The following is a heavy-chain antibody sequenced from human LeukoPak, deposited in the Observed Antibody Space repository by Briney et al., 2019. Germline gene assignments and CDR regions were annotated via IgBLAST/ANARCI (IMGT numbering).Heavy chain of an antibody. CDR3: ARDRGAVGGLLSYHFYYMDV. CDR2: ITTGSSTI. D-gene: IGHD3-16*01. CDR1: GFTFSSHN. J-gene: IGHJ6*03. V-gene: IGHV3-48*01. Sequence: GGSLRLSCAASGFTFSSHNMNWVRQAPGRGLEWISYITTGSSTIKYADSVKGRFTISRDNTKSSLYLQMNSLRAEDTAVYYCARDRGAVGGLLSYHFYYMDVWGNGTPVTVS.